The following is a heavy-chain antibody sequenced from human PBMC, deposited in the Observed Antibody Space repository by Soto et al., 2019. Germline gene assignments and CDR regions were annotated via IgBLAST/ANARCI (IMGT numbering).Heavy chain of an antibody. CDR2: ISKDGNVK. J-gene: IGHJ4*02. Sequence: PGGTLRLSCAASGFTFSSYGMHWVRQAPGKGLEWVAVISKDGNVKYYAESVKGRFTISRDNSKNTLYLQMNSLGAEDTAAYYCTGEVASGYWGQGTLVTVSS. CDR3: TGEVASGY. V-gene: IGHV3-30*03. D-gene: IGHD2-8*02. CDR1: GFTFSSYG.